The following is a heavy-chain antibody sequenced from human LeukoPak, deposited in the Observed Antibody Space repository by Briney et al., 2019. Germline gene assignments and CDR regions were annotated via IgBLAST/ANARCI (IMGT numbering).Heavy chain of an antibody. Sequence: MESGPALVKPTQTLTLTCTFSGFSLSTSGMCVSWIRQPPGKALEWLARSDLDDYKYYSTSLKTRLTISKDTSKNQVVLTMTNMDPVDTATYYCARIFGYYGSGSWAHFDYWGQGTLVTVSS. CDR3: ARIFGYYGSGSWAHFDY. J-gene: IGHJ4*02. D-gene: IGHD3-10*01. CDR2: SDLDDYK. CDR1: GFSLSTSGMC. V-gene: IGHV2-70*11.